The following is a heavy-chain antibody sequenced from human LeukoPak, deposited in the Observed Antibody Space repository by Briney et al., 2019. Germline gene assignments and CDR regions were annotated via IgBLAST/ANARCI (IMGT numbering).Heavy chain of an antibody. CDR2: IWQNGYT. D-gene: IGHD2-15*01. V-gene: IGHV4-30-2*01. CDR3: ARGGPAATLGGDSFDL. J-gene: IGHJ3*01. CDR1: NDSIASGPYY. Sequence: PSETLSPTCTVSNDSIASGPYYWSWIRQPPGKGLEWIGYIWQNGYTYYSPSLMGRVSISVDKSKNHFSLRLASVTAADTAVYFCARGGPAATLGGDSFDLWGQGTMVTVSS.